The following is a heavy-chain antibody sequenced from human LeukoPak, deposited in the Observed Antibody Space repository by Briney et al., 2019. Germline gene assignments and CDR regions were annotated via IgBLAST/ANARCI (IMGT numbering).Heavy chain of an antibody. CDR1: GFTISTYT. CDR2: ISGADDG. Sequence: PGASLRLSCAASGFTISTYTMSWVRQAPGKGLEWFSAISGADDGYYADSVKGRFTISRDNSKNTLYLQMNSLRAEDTAVYYCAKARTPVTSYFDKWGQGTLVTVSS. CDR3: AKARTPVTSYFDK. V-gene: IGHV3-23*01. J-gene: IGHJ4*02. D-gene: IGHD4-23*01.